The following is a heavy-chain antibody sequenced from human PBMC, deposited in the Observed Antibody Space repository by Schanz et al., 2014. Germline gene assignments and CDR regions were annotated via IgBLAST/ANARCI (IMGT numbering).Heavy chain of an antibody. Sequence: EVQLVESGGGLVQPRGSLRLSCAASEFSFSSFGMNWVRQAPGKGLEWVGRIKSKTDGGTTDYAAPVQGRFTISRDDSKNTLHLQMNSLKTEDTAVYYCSTDLTAVDYDAIGLWGQGTMVTVSS. CDR2: IKSKTDGGTT. D-gene: IGHD4-17*01. J-gene: IGHJ3*01. V-gene: IGHV3-15*01. CDR3: STDLTAVDYDAIGL. CDR1: EFSFSSFG.